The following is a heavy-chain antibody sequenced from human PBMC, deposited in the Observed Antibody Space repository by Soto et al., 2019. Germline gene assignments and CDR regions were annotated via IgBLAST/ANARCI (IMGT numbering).Heavy chain of an antibody. V-gene: IGHV3-30-3*01. CDR1: GFTFSSYA. D-gene: IGHD4-4*01. CDR2: MSYDGSNK. Sequence: QVQVVESGGGVVQPGRSLRLSCAASGFTFSSYAMHWVRQAPGKGLVWVALMSYDGSNKYYADSVKGRFTISRDNSKNTLYLQMNSLRAEDTAVYYCARAAGGGDDYKRAFDIWGQGTMVTVSS. J-gene: IGHJ3*02. CDR3: ARAAGGGDDYKRAFDI.